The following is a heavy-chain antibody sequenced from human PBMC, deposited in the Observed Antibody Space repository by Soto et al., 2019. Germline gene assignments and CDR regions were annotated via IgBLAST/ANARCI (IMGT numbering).Heavy chain of an antibody. J-gene: IGHJ4*02. V-gene: IGHV3-33*01. Sequence: QVQLVESGGGVVQPGRSLRLSCAASGFTFSSYGMHWVRQAPGKGLEWVAVIWYDGSNKYYADSVKGRFTISRDNSKNPLYLQMNSLRAEDTAVYYCAREGRSSGWGFDYWGQGTLVTVSS. CDR2: IWYDGSNK. CDR1: GFTFSSYG. CDR3: AREGRSSGWGFDY. D-gene: IGHD6-19*01.